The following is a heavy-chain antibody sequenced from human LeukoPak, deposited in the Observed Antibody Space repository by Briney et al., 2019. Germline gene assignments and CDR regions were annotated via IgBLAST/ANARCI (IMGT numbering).Heavy chain of an antibody. CDR2: INHSGST. D-gene: IGHD1-26*01. Sequence: SETLSLTCAVYGGSFSGYYWSWIRQPPGKGLEWIGEINHSGSTNYNPSLKSRVTISVDTSKNQFSLKLSSVTAADTAVYYCARVVVGATFGHFDYWGQGTLVTVSS. J-gene: IGHJ4*02. CDR1: GGSFSGYY. V-gene: IGHV4-34*01. CDR3: ARVVVGATFGHFDY.